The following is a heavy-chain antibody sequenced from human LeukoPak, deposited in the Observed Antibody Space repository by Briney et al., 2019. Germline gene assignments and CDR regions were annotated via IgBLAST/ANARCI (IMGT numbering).Heavy chain of an antibody. V-gene: IGHV4-38-2*02. J-gene: IGHJ4*02. Sequence: SETLSLTCTVSGYSISSGYYWGWIRQPPGKGLEWIGSIYYSGSTYYNPSLKSRVTISVDTSKNQFSLKLSSVTAADTAVYYCARDIAARIGYFDYWGQGTLVTVSS. CDR3: ARDIAARIGYFDY. CDR1: GYSISSGYY. D-gene: IGHD6-25*01. CDR2: IYYSGST.